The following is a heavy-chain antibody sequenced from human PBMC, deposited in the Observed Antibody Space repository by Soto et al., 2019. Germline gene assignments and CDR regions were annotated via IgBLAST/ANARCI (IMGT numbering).Heavy chain of an antibody. CDR2: INYSGGAT. Sequence: EVQLLESGGGVVQPGGSLIISCAASGFTFGTFAMGWVRQSPGKGLHWVSLINYSGGATYYADSVKGRFTISRDNSKNTLYLRMGSLRADDTDVYFCATQDFRGATGTTWGQGTLVTVSS. D-gene: IGHD1-1*01. CDR1: GFTFGTFA. CDR3: ATQDFRGATGTT. V-gene: IGHV3-23*01. J-gene: IGHJ4*02.